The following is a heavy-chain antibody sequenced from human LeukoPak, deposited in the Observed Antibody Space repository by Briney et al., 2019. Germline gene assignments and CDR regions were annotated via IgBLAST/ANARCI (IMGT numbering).Heavy chain of an antibody. CDR1: GVTLSSYE. CDR3: ASPQMSSSGYYFEY. V-gene: IGHV3-48*03. D-gene: IGHD6-6*01. J-gene: IGHJ4*02. Sequence: GGSLRLSCAASGVTLSSYEMNWVRQAPGKGLEWVSCIRSSGDTIYYADSVWGRFTISRDNAKNSLYLQMNSLRAEDTAVYYCASPQMSSSGYYFEYWGQGTLVTVSS. CDR2: IRSSGDTI.